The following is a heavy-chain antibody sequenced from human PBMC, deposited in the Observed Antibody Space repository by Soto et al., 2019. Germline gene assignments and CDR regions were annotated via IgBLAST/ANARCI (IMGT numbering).Heavy chain of an antibody. D-gene: IGHD1-26*01. J-gene: IGHJ4*02. CDR3: ARDYPGGSYYDY. V-gene: IGHV3-7*03. CDR2: IDQDGSEK. Sequence: GGSLRLSCAASGFTFSSYWMSWVRQAPGKGLEWVARIDQDGSEKYYVDSVKGRFTISRDNAKNSLYLQMNSLRAEDTAVYYCARDYPGGSYYDYWGQGTLVTVSS. CDR1: GFTFSSYW.